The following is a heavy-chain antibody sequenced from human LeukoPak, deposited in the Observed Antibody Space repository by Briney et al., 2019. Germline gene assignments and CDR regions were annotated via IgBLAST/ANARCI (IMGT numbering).Heavy chain of an antibody. CDR1: GFTVCNNY. V-gene: IGHV3-53*01. CDR2: IYSGGST. Sequence: PGGSLRLSCAASGFTVCNNYISWVRQAPGKGLEWVSVIYSGGSTKYADSVKARFTISRDNSKNTVYLQMNSLRVDDTAVYYCARATLDNWGQGTLVTVSS. J-gene: IGHJ4*02. CDR3: ARATLDN.